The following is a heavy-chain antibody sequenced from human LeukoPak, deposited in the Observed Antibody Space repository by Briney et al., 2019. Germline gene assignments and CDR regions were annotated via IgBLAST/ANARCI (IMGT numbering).Heavy chain of an antibody. CDR1: GFTFSSYW. CDR3: ARVEASVRGWPFDY. D-gene: IGHD6-19*01. Sequence: GGSLRLSCAASGFTFSSYWMSWVRQAPGKGLEWVANIKQDGSEKYYVDSVKGRFTISRDNAKNSLYLQMNSLRAEDTAVYYCARVEASVRGWPFDYWGQGTLVTVSS. V-gene: IGHV3-7*01. CDR2: IKQDGSEK. J-gene: IGHJ4*02.